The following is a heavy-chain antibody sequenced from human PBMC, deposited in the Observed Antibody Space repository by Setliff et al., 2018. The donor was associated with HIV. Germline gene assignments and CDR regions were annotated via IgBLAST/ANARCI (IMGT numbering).Heavy chain of an antibody. CDR2: FDPEDGDT. Sequence: ASVKVSCKVSGYALTEFSMHWVRQAPGKGLEWMGRFDPEDGDTLYAQNFQGRVTMTEDPPTDTAYLELSGLRFEDTAVYYCATLKEQWLSEGGFDYWGQGTLVTVSS. D-gene: IGHD6-19*01. J-gene: IGHJ4*02. CDR1: GYALTEFS. CDR3: ATLKEQWLSEGGFDY. V-gene: IGHV1-24*01.